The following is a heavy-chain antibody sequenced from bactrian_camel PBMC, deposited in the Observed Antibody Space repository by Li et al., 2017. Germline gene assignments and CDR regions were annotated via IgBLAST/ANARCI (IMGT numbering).Heavy chain of an antibody. CDR2: IFTDGGST. Sequence: VQLVESGGGSVQAGGSLRLSCSASFLTYNNNCMAWFRQAPGKEREGVAGIFTDGGSTMYADSVKGRFTISQDSARNTIYLQMNSLKPEDTAIYYCAATPRPSWGCGTWRSLEYRYWGQGTQVTVS. J-gene: IGHJ4*01. V-gene: IGHV3S1*01. CDR1: FLTYNNNC. D-gene: IGHD5*01. CDR3: AATPRPSWGCGTWRSLEYRY.